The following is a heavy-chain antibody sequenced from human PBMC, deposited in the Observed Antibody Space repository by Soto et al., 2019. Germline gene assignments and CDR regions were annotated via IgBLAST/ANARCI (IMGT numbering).Heavy chain of an antibody. D-gene: IGHD3-16*02. J-gene: IGHJ6*02. V-gene: IGHV4-34*01. CDR1: GGSFSGYY. CDR2: INHSGST. Sequence: SETLSLTCAVYGGSFSGYYWSWIRQPPGKGLEWIGEINHSGSTNYNPSLKSRVTIAVDTSKNQFSLKLSSVTAADTAVYYCARGQGYVWGSYRYYYYGMDVWGQGTTVT. CDR3: ARGQGYVWGSYRYYYYGMDV.